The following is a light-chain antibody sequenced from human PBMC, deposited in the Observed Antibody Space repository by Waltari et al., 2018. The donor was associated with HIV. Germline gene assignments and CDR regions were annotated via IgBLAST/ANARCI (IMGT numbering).Light chain of an antibody. CDR1: SSNIGAGYD. V-gene: IGLV1-40*01. CDR3: QSYDSSLSGVV. Sequence: QSVLTQPPSVSGAPGQRVTISCTGSSSNIGAGYDVHWYQQLPGTAPKLLIYGNGNRPSGFPDRFSGTKSGTSASLAITGLQAEDEADYYCQSYDSSLSGVVFGGGTKLTVL. CDR2: GNG. J-gene: IGLJ2*01.